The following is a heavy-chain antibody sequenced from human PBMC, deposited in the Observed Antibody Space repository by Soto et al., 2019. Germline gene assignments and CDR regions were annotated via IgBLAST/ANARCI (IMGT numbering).Heavy chain of an antibody. V-gene: IGHV3-48*02. CDR1: GFTFSSYS. CDR2: ISSSSSTI. D-gene: IGHD6-6*01. CDR3: SRDLYSSSPSPDY. Sequence: EVQLVESGGGLVQPGGSLRLSCAASGFTFSSYSMNWVRQAPGKGLEGVSYISSSSSTIYYEDSVKGRFTISRDNAKNSLYLQMNSLRDEDTAVYYCSRDLYSSSPSPDYWGQGTLVTVSS. J-gene: IGHJ4*02.